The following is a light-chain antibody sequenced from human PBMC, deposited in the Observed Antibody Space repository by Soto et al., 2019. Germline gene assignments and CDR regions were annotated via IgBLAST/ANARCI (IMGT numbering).Light chain of an antibody. Sequence: DIQMTQSPSTLSASVGDRVTITCRASQSINTWLAWYQQKPGKAPELLIFDASALESGVPSRFSGSGSGTEFTLTISSLQPDDFSTYYCQQYHSYWTFGQGTKV. CDR2: DAS. V-gene: IGKV1-5*01. CDR3: QQYHSYWT. J-gene: IGKJ1*01. CDR1: QSINTW.